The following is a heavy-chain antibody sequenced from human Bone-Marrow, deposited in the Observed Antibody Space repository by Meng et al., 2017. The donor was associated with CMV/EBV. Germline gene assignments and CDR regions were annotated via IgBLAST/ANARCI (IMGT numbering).Heavy chain of an antibody. D-gene: IGHD2-21*02. V-gene: IGHV3-74*01. CDR3: ARHRADYYFDY. Sequence: GGSLRLSCAASGFTFSSYWMHWVRQAPGKGLVWVSRISSDWSSIIYADSVKGRFTISRDNAKNTLYLQMNSLRGEDTAVYYCARHRADYYFDYWGQGTLVTVPQ. J-gene: IGHJ4*02. CDR1: GFTFSSYW. CDR2: ISSDWSSI.